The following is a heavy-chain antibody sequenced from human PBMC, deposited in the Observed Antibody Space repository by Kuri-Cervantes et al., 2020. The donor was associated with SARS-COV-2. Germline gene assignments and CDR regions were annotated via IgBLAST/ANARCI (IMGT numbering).Heavy chain of an antibody. V-gene: IGHV3-23*01. CDR3: AKPLGYSGYDPPDY. J-gene: IGHJ4*02. CDR2: ISGSGGAT. Sequence: GGSLRFSCAASGFTFSSYAMHWVRQAPGKGLEWVSSISGSGGATYYADSAKGRFTISRDNSKSTLSLQMNSLRAEDTAVYYCAKPLGYSGYDPPDYWGQGTLVTVSS. D-gene: IGHD5-12*01. CDR1: GFTFSSYA.